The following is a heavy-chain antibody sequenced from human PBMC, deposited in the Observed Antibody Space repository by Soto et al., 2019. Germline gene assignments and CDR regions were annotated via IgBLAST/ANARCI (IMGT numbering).Heavy chain of an antibody. CDR3: ARDIESVTAKHFFYYYAMDV. CDR1: GCTFSKYG. Sequence: ASVKVSCKASGCTFSKYGLNWVRQAPGQGREGMGWVSANNGHTNYAQNLQGRVSMTTDTSTSAAYMELRGLRVDDTAVYYCARDIESVTAKHFFYYYAMDVWGQGTTVTVSS. V-gene: IGHV1-18*01. D-gene: IGHD2-8*01. J-gene: IGHJ6*02. CDR2: VSANNGHT.